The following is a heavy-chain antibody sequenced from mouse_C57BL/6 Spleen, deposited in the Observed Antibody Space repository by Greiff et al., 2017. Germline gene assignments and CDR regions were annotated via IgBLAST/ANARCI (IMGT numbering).Heavy chain of an antibody. D-gene: IGHD2-3*01. V-gene: IGHV6-6*01. CDR1: GFTFSDAW. J-gene: IGHJ3*01. CDR3: TRPLYDGYYPFAY. Sequence: EVKLVESGGGLVQPGGSMKLSCAASGFTFSDAWMDWVRQSPEKGLEWVAEIRNKANNHATYYAESVKGRFTISRDDSKSSVYLQMNSLRAEDTGIYYCTRPLYDGYYPFAYWGQGTLVTVSA. CDR2: IRNKANNHAT.